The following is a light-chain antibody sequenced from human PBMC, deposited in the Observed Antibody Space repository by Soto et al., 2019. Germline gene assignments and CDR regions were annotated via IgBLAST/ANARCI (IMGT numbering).Light chain of an antibody. CDR3: QQYRYFPWT. Sequence: QIAHSPFPLSASCGGRVTNPWPASQTISMSLAWHQQKPGTAPKPLLYKASSLESGAPSRFSGSGSGTEFTLTISSLQPDDFATYYCQQYRYFPWTFGQGTKVDIK. CDR1: QTISMS. CDR2: KAS. J-gene: IGKJ1*01. V-gene: IGKV1-5*03.